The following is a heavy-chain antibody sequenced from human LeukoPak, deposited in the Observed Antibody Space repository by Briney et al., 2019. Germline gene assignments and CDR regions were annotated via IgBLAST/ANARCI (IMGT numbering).Heavy chain of an antibody. D-gene: IGHD2-2*01. CDR2: IYHTGTT. J-gene: IGHJ4*02. CDR3: ARGSGWCSSSTCYSFDY. Sequence: SETLSLTCSVSGGSIISYYWSWIRQPPGRGLEWIGYIYHTGTTNYNSSLKSRVTISVNTSTNQLSLRLNSVTAADTAVYYCARGSGWCSSSTCYSFDYWGQGSLVTVSS. CDR1: GGSIISYY. V-gene: IGHV4-59*01.